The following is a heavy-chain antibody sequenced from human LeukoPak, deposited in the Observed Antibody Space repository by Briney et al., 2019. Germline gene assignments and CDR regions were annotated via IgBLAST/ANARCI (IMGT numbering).Heavy chain of an antibody. J-gene: IGHJ4*02. D-gene: IGHD3-9*01. CDR2: IYYSGST. CDR1: GGSISSYY. Sequence: SETLSLTCTVSGGSISSYYWSWIRQPPGKGLEWIGYIYYSGSTNYNPSLKSRVTISVDTSKNQFSLKLSSVTAADTAVYYCARLGYDILTGHDYWGQGTLVTVSS. V-gene: IGHV4-59*08. CDR3: ARLGYDILTGHDY.